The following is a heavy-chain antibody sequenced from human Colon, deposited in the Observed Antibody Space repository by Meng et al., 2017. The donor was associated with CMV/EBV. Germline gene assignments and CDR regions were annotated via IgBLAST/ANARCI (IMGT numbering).Heavy chain of an antibody. J-gene: IGHJ4*02. CDR2: IRSKANSYAT. V-gene: IGHV3-73*01. CDR3: TSIAARTG. Sequence: GESLKISCAASGFTFSGSAMHWVRQASGKGLEWVGRIRSKANSYATAYAASVKGRFTISRDDSKNTAYLQMNSLKTEDTAVYYCTSIAARTGWGQGTLVTVSS. D-gene: IGHD6-6*01. CDR1: GFTFSGSA.